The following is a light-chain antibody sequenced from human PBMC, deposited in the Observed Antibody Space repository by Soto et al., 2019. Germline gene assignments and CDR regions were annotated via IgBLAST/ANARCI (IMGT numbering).Light chain of an antibody. CDR3: QQFYSIPWT. CDR2: LGS. Sequence: DIVMTQSPDSLAVSLGERATIKCKSSQSVLNSPNNKNYLAWYQQKPGQPLQLLIYLGSTRETGVPDRFSGSGSGTDFTRTISSLQAEDVAVYYCQQFYSIPWTFGQGTKVEIK. CDR1: QSVLNSPNNKNY. V-gene: IGKV4-1*01. J-gene: IGKJ1*01.